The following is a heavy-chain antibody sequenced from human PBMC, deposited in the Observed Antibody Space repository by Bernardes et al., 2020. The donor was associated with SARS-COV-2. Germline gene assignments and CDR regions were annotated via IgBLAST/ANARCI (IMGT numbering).Heavy chain of an antibody. V-gene: IGHV7-4-1*02. CDR1: GYTFTSYA. CDR3: ARALWHDGLYYYGMDV. Sequence: ASVKVSCKASGYTFTSYAMNWVRQAPGQGLEWMGWINTNTGNPTYAQGFTGRFVFSLDTSVSTAYLQISSLKAEDTAVYYCARALWHDGLYYYGMDVWGQGTTVTVSS. CDR2: INTNTGNP. D-gene: IGHD1-1*01. J-gene: IGHJ6*02.